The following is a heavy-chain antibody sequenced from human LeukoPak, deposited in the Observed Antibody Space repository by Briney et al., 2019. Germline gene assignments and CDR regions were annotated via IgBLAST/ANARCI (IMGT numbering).Heavy chain of an antibody. Sequence: PSETLSLTCTVSGGSISSHYWSWIRQPPGKGLEWIGYIYYSGSTNYNPSLKSRVTISVDTSKNQFSLKLSSVTAADKAVYYCARQRYGSGSYQNYMDVWGKGTTVTVSS. CDR1: GGSISSHY. CDR3: ARQRYGSGSYQNYMDV. CDR2: IYYSGST. V-gene: IGHV4-59*11. D-gene: IGHD3-10*01. J-gene: IGHJ6*03.